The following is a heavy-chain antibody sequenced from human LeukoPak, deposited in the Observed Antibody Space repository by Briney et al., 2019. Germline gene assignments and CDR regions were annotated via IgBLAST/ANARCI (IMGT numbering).Heavy chain of an antibody. D-gene: IGHD5-18*01. CDR2: ISSSGSTI. J-gene: IGHJ4*02. Sequence: PGGSLRLSCAASGFTFSDYYMSWIRQAPGKGLEWVSYISSSGSTIYYADSVKGRFTISRDNAKNSLYLQMNSLRAEDTAVYYCAKVSQIQLGTFDYWGQGTLVTVSS. CDR3: AKVSQIQLGTFDY. V-gene: IGHV3-11*01. CDR1: GFTFSDYY.